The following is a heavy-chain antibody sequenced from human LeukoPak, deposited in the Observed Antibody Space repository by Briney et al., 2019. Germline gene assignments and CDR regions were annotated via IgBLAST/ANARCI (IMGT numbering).Heavy chain of an antibody. Sequence: GGSLRLSCAASGFTFSSYAMHWIRQAPGKGLECVSAISSNGGSTYYANSVKGRFTISRDNSKNTLYLQMGSLRAEDMAVYYCARAVVVPAATYYFDYWGQGTLVTVSS. D-gene: IGHD2-2*01. CDR1: GFTFSSYA. V-gene: IGHV3-64*01. J-gene: IGHJ4*02. CDR3: ARAVVVPAATYYFDY. CDR2: ISSNGGST.